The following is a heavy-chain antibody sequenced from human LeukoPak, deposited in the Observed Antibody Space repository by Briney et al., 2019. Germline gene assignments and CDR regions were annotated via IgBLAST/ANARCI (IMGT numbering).Heavy chain of an antibody. CDR1: GFTFSSYG. CDR3: AKAPLWSPALWAFDI. D-gene: IGHD3-10*01. V-gene: IGHV3-33*06. Sequence: GGSLRLSCAASGFTFSSYGMHWVRQAPGKGLEWVAVIWYDGSNKYYADSVKGRFTISRDNSKNTLYLQMNSLRAEDTAVYYCAKAPLWSPALWAFDIWGQGTMVTVSS. CDR2: IWYDGSNK. J-gene: IGHJ3*02.